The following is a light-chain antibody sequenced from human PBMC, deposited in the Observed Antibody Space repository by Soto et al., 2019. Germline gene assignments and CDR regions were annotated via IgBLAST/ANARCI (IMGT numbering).Light chain of an antibody. CDR2: GAS. CDR1: QSVSSN. J-gene: IGKJ2*01. V-gene: IGKV3-15*01. Sequence: EIVMTQSPATLSVSPGERATLSCRANQSVSSNLAWYQQKPGQALRFLIYGASTRATGIPARFSGSGSGTEFTLAISNLQSEDFAFYYCQQYNNWPPYTFGQGTKLEIK. CDR3: QQYNNWPPYT.